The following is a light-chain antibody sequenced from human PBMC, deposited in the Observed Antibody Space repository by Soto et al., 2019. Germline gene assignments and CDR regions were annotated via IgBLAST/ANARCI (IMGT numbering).Light chain of an antibody. J-gene: IGKJ4*01. CDR3: QQYNVCPLT. CDR1: QSVSSN. Sequence: EILMTQSPATLSVSPGKRATLPCRASQSVSSNLAWYQQKPGQTPKLLIYVAPTLASGIPARFNGSGSGTEFTLTISSLQSEDFAVYYCQQYNVCPLTFGGGTKVEFK. CDR2: VAP. V-gene: IGKV3-15*01.